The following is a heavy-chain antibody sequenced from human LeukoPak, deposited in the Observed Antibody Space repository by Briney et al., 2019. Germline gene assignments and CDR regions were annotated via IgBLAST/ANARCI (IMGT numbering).Heavy chain of an antibody. CDR2: ISYDGGNK. CDR3: AKGRGVATI. V-gene: IGHV3-30*18. CDR1: GFTFSSYG. D-gene: IGHD5-12*01. J-gene: IGHJ4*02. Sequence: GRSLRLSCAASGFTFSSYGMHWVRQAPGKGLEWVAVISYDGGNKYYADSVKGRFTISRDNSKNTLYLQMNSLRAEDTAVYYCAKGRGVATIWGQGTLVTVSS.